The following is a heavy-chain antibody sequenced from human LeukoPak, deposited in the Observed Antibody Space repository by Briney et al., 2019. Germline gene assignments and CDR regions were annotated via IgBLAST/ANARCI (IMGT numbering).Heavy chain of an antibody. Sequence: GGSLRLSCAASGFTFSDYYMSWIRQAPGKGLEWVSYISSSGSTIYYADSVKGRFTISRDNAKNSLYLQMNSLRAEDTAVYYCAKDSSDSSYYYMDVWGKGTTVTVSS. CDR2: ISSSGSTI. CDR3: AKDSSDSSYYYMDV. D-gene: IGHD5-18*01. CDR1: GFTFSDYY. V-gene: IGHV3-11*04. J-gene: IGHJ6*03.